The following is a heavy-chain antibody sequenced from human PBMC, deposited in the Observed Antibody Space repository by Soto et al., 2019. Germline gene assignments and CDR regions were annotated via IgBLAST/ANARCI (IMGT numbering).Heavy chain of an antibody. D-gene: IGHD6-19*01. CDR2: ISYDGSNK. Sequence: QVQLVESGGGVVQPGRSLRLSCAASGFTFSSYGMHWVRQAPGKGLEWVALISYDGSNKYYADSVKGRFTISRDNSKNTRSLQVSSLRPEDTAVYYCAKDRDSSGWFSGYYYGVDVCGQGTTVTVS. CDR1: GFTFSSYG. V-gene: IGHV3-30*18. CDR3: AKDRDSSGWFSGYYYGVDV. J-gene: IGHJ6*02.